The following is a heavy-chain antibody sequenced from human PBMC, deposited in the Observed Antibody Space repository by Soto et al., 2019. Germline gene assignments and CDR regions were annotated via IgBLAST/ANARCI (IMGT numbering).Heavy chain of an antibody. Sequence: LSLTCTVSGGSISSGDYYWSWIRQPPGKGLEWIGYIYYSGSTYYNPSLKSRVTISVDTSKNQFSLKLSSVTAADTAVYYCARDDSSGHDAFDIWGQGTMVTVSS. CDR2: IYYSGST. J-gene: IGHJ3*02. D-gene: IGHD3-22*01. CDR1: GGSISSGDYY. CDR3: ARDDSSGHDAFDI. V-gene: IGHV4-30-4*01.